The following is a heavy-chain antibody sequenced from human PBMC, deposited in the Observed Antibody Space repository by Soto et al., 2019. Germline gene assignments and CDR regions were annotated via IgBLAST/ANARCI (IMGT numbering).Heavy chain of an antibody. J-gene: IGHJ4*02. D-gene: IGHD4-4*01. CDR3: ARVRYSDNWHGLIDF. CDR1: GGSISSGGYY. V-gene: IGHV4-31*03. CDR2: IYYSGST. Sequence: SETLSLTCTVSGGSISSGGYYWSWIRQHPGKGLEWIGYIYYSGSTYYNPSLKSRVTISVDTSKNQFSLHLSSVTAEDTAVYFCARVRYSDNWHGLIDFWGLGTLVTVSS.